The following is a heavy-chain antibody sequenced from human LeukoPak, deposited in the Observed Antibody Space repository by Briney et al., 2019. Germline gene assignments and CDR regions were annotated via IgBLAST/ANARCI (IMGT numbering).Heavy chain of an antibody. J-gene: IGHJ4*02. CDR1: GFTLSSYW. CDR2: IKSDGSAT. Sequence: PGRSLRLSCAASGFTLSSYWMHWVRQAPGKGLVWVSHIKSDGSATSYADSVKGRFTISRDITKNTLYLQMSSLRAEDTAVYFCARDGLSTKPFDYWGQGTLVTVSS. V-gene: IGHV3-74*01. D-gene: IGHD5/OR15-5a*01. CDR3: ARDGLSTKPFDY.